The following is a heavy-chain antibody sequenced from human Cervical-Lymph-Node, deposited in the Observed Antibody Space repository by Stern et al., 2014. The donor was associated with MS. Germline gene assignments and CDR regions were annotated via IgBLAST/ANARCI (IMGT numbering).Heavy chain of an antibody. V-gene: IGHV4-59*01. CDR3: ARAPYDFTNWYGMDV. D-gene: IGHD1-1*01. J-gene: IGHJ6*02. CDR1: GGSISSYY. Sequence: VQLLESGPGLVKPSETLSLTCIVSGGSISSYYWSWIRQPPGQGLEWIGHIYFSGSTDYNPSLQSRVTMSADISKNQISLRLSSVTAADTAVYYCARAPYDFTNWYGMDVWGQGTTVTVSS. CDR2: IYFSGST.